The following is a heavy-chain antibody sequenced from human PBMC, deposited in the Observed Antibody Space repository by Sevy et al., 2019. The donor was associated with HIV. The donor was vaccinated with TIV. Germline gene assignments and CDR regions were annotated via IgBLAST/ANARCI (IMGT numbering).Heavy chain of an antibody. CDR1: GFTFSSYD. CDR2: ISSSGSSI. CDR3: TRNGGAFDNGFDP. V-gene: IGHV3-48*03. J-gene: IGHJ5*02. D-gene: IGHD2-8*01. Sequence: GGSLRLSCTASGFTFSSYDMNWVRQAPGKGLEWVSKISSSGSSIYYADSVKGRFTLSRDNAKNSLKLQMTSLRAEDTAVYYCTRNGGAFDNGFDPWGQGPLVTVSS.